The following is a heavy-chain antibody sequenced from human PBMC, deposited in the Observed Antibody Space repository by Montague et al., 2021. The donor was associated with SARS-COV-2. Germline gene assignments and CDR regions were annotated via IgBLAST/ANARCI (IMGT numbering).Heavy chain of an antibody. CDR1: GGSFSGYY. D-gene: IGHD3-3*01. J-gene: IGHJ4*02. V-gene: IGHV4-34*01. CDR3: ARVAESTYYDFWSGYLRFYYFDY. Sequence: SETLSLTCAVYGGSFSGYYWSWIRQPPGKGLEWIGEINHSGSTNYNLSLKSRVTISVDASKNQFSLKLSSVAAADTAVYYCARVAESTYYDFWSGYLRFYYFDYWGQGTLVTVSS. CDR2: INHSGST.